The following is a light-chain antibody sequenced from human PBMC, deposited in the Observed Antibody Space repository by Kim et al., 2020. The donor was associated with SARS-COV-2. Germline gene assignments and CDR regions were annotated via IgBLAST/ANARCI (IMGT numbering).Light chain of an antibody. Sequence: STARPSVGSSSLAWYPHRPGPGPRLLISGASSRAPGTPDTFSGSVSGTDFTLTISRLEPEDFAVYYCQKYGSSPPRTFGQGTKVDIK. CDR3: QKYGSSPPRT. CDR1: PSVGSSS. V-gene: IGKV3-20*01. CDR2: GAS. J-gene: IGKJ1*01.